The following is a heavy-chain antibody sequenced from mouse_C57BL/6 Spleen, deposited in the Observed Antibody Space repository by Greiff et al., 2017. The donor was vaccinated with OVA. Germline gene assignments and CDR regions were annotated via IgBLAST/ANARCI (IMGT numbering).Heavy chain of an antibody. CDR3: ARRGYGSSTFAY. D-gene: IGHD1-1*01. CDR1: GYTFTDYN. V-gene: IGHV1-18*01. CDR2: INPNNGGT. Sequence: VQLQQSGPELVKPGASVKIPCKASGYTFTDYNMDWVKQSHGKSLEWIGDINPNNGGTIYNQKFKGKATLTVDKSYSTAYMELRSLTSEDTAVYYCARRGYGSSTFAYWGQGTLVTVSA. J-gene: IGHJ3*01.